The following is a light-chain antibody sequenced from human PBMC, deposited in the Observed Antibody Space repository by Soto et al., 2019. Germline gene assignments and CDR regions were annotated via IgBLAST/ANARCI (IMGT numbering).Light chain of an antibody. J-gene: IGKJ4*01. CDR3: EQYNSYSLT. Sequence: DIQMTQSPSTLSASVGDRVTITFRASQSISSWLAWYQQKPGKAPKLLIYKASSLESGVPSRFSGSGSGTEFTITISSLQPDDLATDYCEQYNSYSLTFGGGTKVEIK. V-gene: IGKV1-5*03. CDR2: KAS. CDR1: QSISSW.